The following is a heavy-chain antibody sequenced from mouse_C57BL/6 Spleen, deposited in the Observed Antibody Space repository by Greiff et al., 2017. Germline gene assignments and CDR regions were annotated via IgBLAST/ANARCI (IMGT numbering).Heavy chain of an antibody. D-gene: IGHD1-1*01. CDR1: GYTFTSYD. Sequence: QVQLQQSGPELVKPGASVKLSCKASGYTFTSYDINWVKQRPGPGLEWMGWIYPSDGSTKYNEKFNGMATLTVDTSSSTAYMELHSLTSEDSAVYFCARYYPYYYAMDYWGQGTSVTVSS. J-gene: IGHJ4*01. V-gene: IGHV1-85*01. CDR3: ARYYPYYYAMDY. CDR2: IYPSDGST.